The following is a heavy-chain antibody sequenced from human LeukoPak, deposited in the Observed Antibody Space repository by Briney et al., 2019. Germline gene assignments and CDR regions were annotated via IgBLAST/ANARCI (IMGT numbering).Heavy chain of an antibody. Sequence: GGSLRLSCAASGFTFRSYGMHWVRQAPGKGLEWGAAICYDGTKKYNEDSVKGRFTISRDNSQEALYLQMNSLRAEDTAVYYCAKEGITGAMYNCFDPWGPGTLVTVSS. J-gene: IGHJ5*02. CDR3: AKEGITGAMYNCFDP. D-gene: IGHD1-7*01. V-gene: IGHV3-33*06. CDR2: ICYDGTKK. CDR1: GFTFRSYG.